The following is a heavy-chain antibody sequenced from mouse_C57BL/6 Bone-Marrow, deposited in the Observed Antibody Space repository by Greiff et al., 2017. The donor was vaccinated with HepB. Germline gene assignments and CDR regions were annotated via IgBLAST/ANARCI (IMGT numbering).Heavy chain of an antibody. CDR3: AKNGLDCSGSSAFAY. Sequence: VQLQESGPGLVQPSQSLSITCTVSGFSLTSYGVHWVRQSPGKGLEWLGVIWRGGSTDYNAAFMSRLSITKDNSKSQVFYKMNSLQADDTAIYDGAKNGLDCSGSSAFAYGGQGTMVTVAA. CDR2: IWRGGST. D-gene: IGHD1-1*01. V-gene: IGHV2-5*01. J-gene: IGHJ3*01. CDR1: GFSLTSYG.